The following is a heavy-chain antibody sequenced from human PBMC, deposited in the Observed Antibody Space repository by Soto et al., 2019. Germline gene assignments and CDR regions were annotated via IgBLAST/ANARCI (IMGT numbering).Heavy chain of an antibody. CDR3: SKVRYNYDRSVYYYGTSLEL. Sequence: EVQLLESGGGLVQPGGSLRLSCAASGFTFSSYAMSWVRQAPGKGLEWVSAISGSGGSTYYADSVKGRFTISRDNSKHSLYLQMYRLRAEDTGVYYCSKVRYNYDRSVYYYGTSLELWGQGTLVT. CDR1: GFTFSSYA. D-gene: IGHD3-22*01. CDR2: ISGSGGST. V-gene: IGHV3-23*01. J-gene: IGHJ4*01.